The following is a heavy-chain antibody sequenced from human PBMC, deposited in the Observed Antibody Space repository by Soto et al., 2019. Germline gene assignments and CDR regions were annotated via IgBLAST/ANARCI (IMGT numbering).Heavy chain of an antibody. CDR1: GFTFSSYG. CDR3: ARESRRSIAVAALDY. V-gene: IGHV3-33*01. CDR2: IWYDGSNK. J-gene: IGHJ4*02. Sequence: QVQLVESGGGVVQPGRSLRLSCAASGFTFSSYGMHWVRQAPGKGLEWVAVIWYDGSNKYYADSVKGRFTISRDNSKNTLYLQMNSLRAEDTDVYYGARESRRSIAVAALDYWGQGTLVTVSS. D-gene: IGHD6-19*01.